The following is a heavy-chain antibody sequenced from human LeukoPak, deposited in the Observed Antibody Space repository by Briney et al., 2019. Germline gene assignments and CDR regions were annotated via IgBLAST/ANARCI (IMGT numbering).Heavy chain of an antibody. J-gene: IGHJ6*03. CDR1: GFTFDGYS. V-gene: IGHV3-7*01. CDR3: ARVRGGYYGSGPRVRIDYYMDV. Sequence: GGSLRLSCAASGFTFDGYSMNWVRQAPGKGLEWVANIKQDGSEKYYVDSVKGRFTISRDNAKNSLYLQMNSLRAEDTAVYYCARVRGGYYGSGPRVRIDYYMDVWGKGTTVTVSS. D-gene: IGHD3-10*01. CDR2: IKQDGSEK.